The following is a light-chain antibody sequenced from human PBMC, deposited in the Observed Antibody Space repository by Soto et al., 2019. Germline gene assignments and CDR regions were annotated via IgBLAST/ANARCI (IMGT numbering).Light chain of an antibody. CDR3: QQYYASPIT. V-gene: IGKV4-1*01. Sequence: DIVMTQSPDSLAMSLGERAAINWKSSRTIFSTSYNKSYLSWYQKKSGQPPRLLIYWASTREPGVPDRFSGSGSGTDFTLTINSLQPEDVAVYYCQQYYASPITFGQGTRLEIK. J-gene: IGKJ5*01. CDR2: WAS. CDR1: RTIFSTSYNKSY.